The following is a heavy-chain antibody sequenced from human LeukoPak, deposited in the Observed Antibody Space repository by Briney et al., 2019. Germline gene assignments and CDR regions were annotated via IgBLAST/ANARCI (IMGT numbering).Heavy chain of an antibody. V-gene: IGHV3-15*01. CDR3: TSCTSCSLGDY. Sequence: KSGGSLRLSCAASGFTFSNAWMSWVRQAPGKGLEWVGRIKSKTDGGTTDYAAPVKGRFTISRDDSKNTLYLQMNSLKTEDTAVYYCTSCTSCSLGDYWGQGTLVTVSS. CDR2: IKSKTDGGTT. CDR1: GFTFSNAW. D-gene: IGHD2-2*01. J-gene: IGHJ4*02.